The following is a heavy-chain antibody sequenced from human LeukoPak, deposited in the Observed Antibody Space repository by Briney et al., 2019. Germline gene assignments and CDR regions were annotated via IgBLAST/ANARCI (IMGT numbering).Heavy chain of an antibody. CDR1: GFTFSSYS. CDR2: ISSSGTYK. CDR3: AKDKGREGDY. V-gene: IGHV3-21*01. J-gene: IGHJ4*02. Sequence: GGSLRLSCAVSGFTFSSYSMSWVRQAPGKGLEWVSSISSSGTYKYYADSVKGRFTISRDNAKNSLYLQMNSLRAEDTAVYYCAKDKGREGDYWGQGTLVAVSS.